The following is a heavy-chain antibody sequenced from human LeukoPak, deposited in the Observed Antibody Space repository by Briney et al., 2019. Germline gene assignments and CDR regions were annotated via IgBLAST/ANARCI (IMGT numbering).Heavy chain of an antibody. CDR2: ISGSGGST. CDR3: AAYYYDILTGYFDY. CDR1: GFTFSSYA. D-gene: IGHD3-9*01. Sequence: GGSLRLSCAASGFTFSSYAMSWVRQAPGKGLEWVSAISGSGGSTYYADSVKGRFTISRDNSENTLYLQMNSLRAEDTAVYYCAAYYYDILTGYFDYWGQGTLVTVSS. V-gene: IGHV3-23*01. J-gene: IGHJ4*02.